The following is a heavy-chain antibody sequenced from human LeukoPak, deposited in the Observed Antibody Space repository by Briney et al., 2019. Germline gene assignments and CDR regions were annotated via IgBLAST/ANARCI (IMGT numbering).Heavy chain of an antibody. D-gene: IGHD3-10*01. Sequence: GASVKVSCKASGYAFTSYGITWVRQAPGQALEWMGWISAYNDNTNYAQKLQGRVTMTTETSTSTAYMELRSLRSDDTAVYYCARDPQVAYYYGSGSYNDYWGQGTLVTVSS. CDR2: ISAYNDNT. J-gene: IGHJ4*02. CDR3: ARDPQVAYYYGSGSYNDY. CDR1: GYAFTSYG. V-gene: IGHV1-18*01.